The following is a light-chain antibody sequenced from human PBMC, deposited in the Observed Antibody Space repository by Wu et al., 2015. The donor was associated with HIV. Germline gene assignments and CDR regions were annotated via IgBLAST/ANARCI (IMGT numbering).Light chain of an antibody. CDR2: DAS. V-gene: IGKV1-8*01. CDR1: QSISSY. CDR3: QQYYSYPLA. J-gene: IGKJ2*01. Sequence: IRMSQSPSSLSASTGDRVTITCRASQSISSYLAWYQQKPGQAPKLLIYDASTLQSGVPSRFSGSGSGTGFTLIISRLQSEDSATYYCQQYYSYPLAFGQGTKLQIK.